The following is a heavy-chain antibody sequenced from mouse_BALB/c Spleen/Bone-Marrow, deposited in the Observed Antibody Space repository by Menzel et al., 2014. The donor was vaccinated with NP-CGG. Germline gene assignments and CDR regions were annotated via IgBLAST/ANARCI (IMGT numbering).Heavy chain of an antibody. CDR2: ISDGGSYT. CDR3: VLRWFAY. CDR1: GFTFSDYY. D-gene: IGHD1-1*01. Sequence: EVKLVESGGGLVKPGGSLKLSCAASGFTFSDYYMYWVRQTPEKRLEWVATISDGGSYTYYPDSVKGRFTISRDNAENNLYLQMSSLKSEDTAMYYCVLRWFAYWGQGTLVTVSA. V-gene: IGHV5-4*02. J-gene: IGHJ3*01.